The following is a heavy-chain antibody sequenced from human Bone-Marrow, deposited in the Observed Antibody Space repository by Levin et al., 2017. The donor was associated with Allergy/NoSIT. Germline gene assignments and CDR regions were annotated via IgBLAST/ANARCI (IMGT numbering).Heavy chain of an antibody. Sequence: ASETLSLTCGVSGFSITSGYFWGWVRQPPGKGLEWIGSIYHTGKTYYNPSLKSRVTISVDTSKNQFSLKLSSVTAADTAVYYCARDEVGAGGTKYYYYGMDVWGQGTTVTVSS. CDR1: GFSITSGYF. J-gene: IGHJ6*02. CDR3: ARDEVGAGGTKYYYYGMDV. D-gene: IGHD3-10*01. V-gene: IGHV4-38-2*02. CDR2: IYHTGKT.